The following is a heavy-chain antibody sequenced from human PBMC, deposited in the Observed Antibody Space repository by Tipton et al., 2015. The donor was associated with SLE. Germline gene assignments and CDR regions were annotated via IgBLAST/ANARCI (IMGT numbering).Heavy chain of an antibody. CDR3: ARGTPFMEWERNWFDP. D-gene: IGHD3-3*01. Sequence: TLSLTCTVSGGSIFSSYWSWIRQPPGKGLEWIGHMFHSGSTNYNPSLASRVTISIDKSKNQLSLTLNSVTTADTAMYYCARGTPFMEWERNWFDPWGQGTLVTVSS. CDR2: MFHSGST. J-gene: IGHJ5*01. CDR1: GGSIFSSY. V-gene: IGHV4-59*01.